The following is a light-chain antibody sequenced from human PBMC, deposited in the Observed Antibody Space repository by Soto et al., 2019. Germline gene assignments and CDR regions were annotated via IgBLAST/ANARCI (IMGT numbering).Light chain of an antibody. Sequence: EIVLTQSPGTLSLSPGERATLSCRASPIVSSSYLAWYQQKPGQAPRLLISGASSRATGIPDRFSGSGSGTDSPLTISRLEPEYSAVYYRQQYDTSPVTFGQGTKVEIK. CDR2: GAS. J-gene: IGKJ1*01. CDR1: PIVSSSY. V-gene: IGKV3-20*01. CDR3: QQYDTSPVT.